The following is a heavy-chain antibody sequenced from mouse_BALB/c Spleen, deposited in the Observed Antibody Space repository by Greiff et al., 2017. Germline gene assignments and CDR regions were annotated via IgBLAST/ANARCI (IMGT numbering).Heavy chain of an antibody. CDR1: GFAFSSYD. J-gene: IGHJ4*01. D-gene: IGHD2-10*02. Sequence: DVMLVESGGGLVKPGGSLKLSCAASGFAFSSYDMSWVRQTPEKRLEWVAYISSGGGSTYYPDTVKGRFTISRDNAKNTLYLQMSSLKSEDTAMYYCARQTYGTMDYWGQGTSVTVSS. CDR3: ARQTYGTMDY. V-gene: IGHV5-12-1*01. CDR2: ISSGGGST.